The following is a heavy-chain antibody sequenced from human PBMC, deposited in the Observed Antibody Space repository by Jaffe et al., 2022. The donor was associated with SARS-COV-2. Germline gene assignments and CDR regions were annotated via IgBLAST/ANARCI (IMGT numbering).Heavy chain of an antibody. CDR2: ISWNSGSI. D-gene: IGHD2-2*01. V-gene: IGHV3-9*01. CDR1: GFTFDDYA. J-gene: IGHJ3*02. CDR3: AKNLRRYCSSTSCLDAFDI. Sequence: EVQLVESGGGLVQPGRSLRLSCAASGFTFDDYAMHWVRQAPGKGLEWVSGISWNSGSIGYADSVKGRFTISRDNAKNSLYLQMNSLRAEDTALYYCAKNLRRYCSSTSCLDAFDIWGQGTMVTVSS.